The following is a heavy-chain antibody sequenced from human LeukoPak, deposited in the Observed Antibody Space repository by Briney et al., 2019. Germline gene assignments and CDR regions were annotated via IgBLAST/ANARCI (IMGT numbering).Heavy chain of an antibody. CDR2: IKQDGSEK. V-gene: IGHV3-7*01. J-gene: IGHJ4*02. CDR1: GFTFSSYW. Sequence: PGGSLRLSCAASGFTFSSYWMSWVRQAPGKGLEWVANIKQDGSEKYYVDSVKGRFTISRDNAKDSLYLQMNSLRAEDTAVYYCARGTIAAAGTGDYWGQGTLVTVSS. CDR3: ARGTIAAAGTGDY. D-gene: IGHD6-13*01.